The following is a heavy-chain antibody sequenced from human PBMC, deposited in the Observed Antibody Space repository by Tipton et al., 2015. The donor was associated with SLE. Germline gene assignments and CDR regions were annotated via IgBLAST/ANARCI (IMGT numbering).Heavy chain of an antibody. D-gene: IGHD1-7*01. Sequence: SLRLSCAASGFTFNSYSMNWVRHAPGKGLEWVSSISISSSYIYYADSVKGRFTISRDNAKNSLYLQMNSLRAEDTAVYYCARVGITGTTWDWYFDLWGRGTLVTVSS. CDR1: GFTFNSYS. J-gene: IGHJ2*01. CDR3: ARVGITGTTWDWYFDL. V-gene: IGHV3-21*01. CDR2: ISISSSYI.